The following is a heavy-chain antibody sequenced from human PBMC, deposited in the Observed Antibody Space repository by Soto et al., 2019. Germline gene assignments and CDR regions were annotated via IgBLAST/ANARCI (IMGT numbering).Heavy chain of an antibody. CDR3: ANERYRYSGGHDY. D-gene: IGHD5-12*01. CDR2: ISYDGSNK. J-gene: IGHJ4*02. CDR1: GFTFSSYG. Sequence: QVQLVESGGGVVQPGRSLRLSCAASGFTFSSYGMHWVRQAPGKGLEWVAVISYDGSNKFYGDSVKGRFTISRDSSKDTVYLQISSLRTEDTAVYYCANERYRYSGGHDYWGQGTLVTVSS. V-gene: IGHV3-30*18.